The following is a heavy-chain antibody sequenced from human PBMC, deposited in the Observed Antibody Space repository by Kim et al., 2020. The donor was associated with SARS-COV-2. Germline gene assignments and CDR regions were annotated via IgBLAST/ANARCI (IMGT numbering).Heavy chain of an antibody. Sequence: ASVKVSCKASGYTFTSYGISWVRQAPGQGLEWMGWINTYSGHTNYAQKVQGRVTMTTDTSTTTAYMELRSLRSDDTAVYYCARANLPKFGYDSVEGAFDI. J-gene: IGHJ3*02. CDR2: INTYSGHT. CDR3: ARANLPKFGYDSVEGAFDI. D-gene: IGHD3-10*01. V-gene: IGHV1-18*01. CDR1: GYTFTSYG.